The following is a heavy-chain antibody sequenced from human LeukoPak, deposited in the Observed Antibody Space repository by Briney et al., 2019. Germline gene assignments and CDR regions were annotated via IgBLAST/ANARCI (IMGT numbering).Heavy chain of an antibody. J-gene: IGHJ4*02. CDR3: ARGGRKQLVHRVRSFDY. CDR2: INHSGST. Sequence: SETLSLTCAVYGGSFSGYYWSWIRQPPGKGLEWIGEINHSGSTNYNPSLKSRVTISVDTSKNQFSLKLSSVTAADTAVYYCARGGRKQLVHRVRSFDYWGQGTLVTVSS. CDR1: GGSFSGYY. D-gene: IGHD6-6*01. V-gene: IGHV4-34*01.